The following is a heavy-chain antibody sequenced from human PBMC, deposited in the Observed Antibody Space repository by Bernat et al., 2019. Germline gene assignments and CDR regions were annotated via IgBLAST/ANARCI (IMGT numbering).Heavy chain of an antibody. D-gene: IGHD4-4*01. CDR2: ISCDGSNK. CDR3: ERADSSYYYYDMDY. Sequence: VQLVESGGGLVQPGRSLRLSCAASGFTFSSYAMHWVRQAPGKGLEWVAFISCDGSNKYYADSVKGRFTISRDNSKNTLYLQMNSLRAEDTAVYYFERADSSYYYYDMDYWGQGTMVTVSS. V-gene: IGHV3-30*04. CDR1: GFTFSSYA. J-gene: IGHJ6*02.